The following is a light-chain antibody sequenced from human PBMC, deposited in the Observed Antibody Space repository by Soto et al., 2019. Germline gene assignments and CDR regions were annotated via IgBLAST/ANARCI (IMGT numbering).Light chain of an antibody. CDR2: EVS. CDR3: SSYTSSTTYV. Sequence: QSVLTQPASVSGCPGQSITISCTGTSGDVGGYIYVSWYQQHPGKAPKLMIYEVSSRPSGVSNRFSGSKSGNTASLTISGLQAEDETDYYCSSYTSSTTYVFGTGTKVTVL. CDR1: SGDVGGYIY. V-gene: IGLV2-14*01. J-gene: IGLJ1*01.